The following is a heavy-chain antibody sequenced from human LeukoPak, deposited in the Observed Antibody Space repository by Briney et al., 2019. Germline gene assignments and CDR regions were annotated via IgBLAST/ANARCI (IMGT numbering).Heavy chain of an antibody. V-gene: IGHV1-69*01. CDR1: GGTFSSYA. J-gene: IGHJ4*02. CDR3: ARDPVDTAIVTSDY. CDR2: IIPIFGTA. D-gene: IGHD5-18*01. Sequence: ASVKVSCKASGGTFSSYAISWVRQAPGQGLEWMGGIIPIFGTANYAQKFQGRVTITADESTSTAYMELSSLRSEDTAVYYCARDPVDTAIVTSDYWGQGTLVTVSS.